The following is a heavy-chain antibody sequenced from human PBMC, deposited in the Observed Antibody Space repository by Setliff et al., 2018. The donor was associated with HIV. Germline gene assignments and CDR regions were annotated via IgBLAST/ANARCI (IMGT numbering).Heavy chain of an antibody. CDR3: ARAPAHEHSTGWYSSSNRFDP. Sequence: SVQVSCKAAGGTFSGHAINWVRQAPGQGVEWMGEIIPLFGTAHYAQKFQGRVTITPDDSTSTAYMELSRLRSADTAVYYCARAPAHEHSTGWYSSSNRFDPWGQGTLVTVSS. D-gene: IGHD6-19*01. J-gene: IGHJ5*02. CDR1: GGTFSGHA. V-gene: IGHV1-69*13. CDR2: IIPLFGTA.